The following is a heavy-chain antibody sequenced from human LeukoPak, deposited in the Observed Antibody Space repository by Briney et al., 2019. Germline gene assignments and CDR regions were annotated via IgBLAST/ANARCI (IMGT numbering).Heavy chain of an antibody. J-gene: IGHJ4*02. CDR3: ARLVGPSRYFVVVTAPDY. Sequence: GGSLRLSCAASGFTFSSYAMHWVRQAPGKGLEWVAVISYDGSNKYYADSVKGRFTISRDNSKNTLYLQMNSLRAEDTAVYYCARLVGPSRYFVVVTAPDYWGQGTLVTVSS. V-gene: IGHV3-30*04. D-gene: IGHD2-21*02. CDR1: GFTFSSYA. CDR2: ISYDGSNK.